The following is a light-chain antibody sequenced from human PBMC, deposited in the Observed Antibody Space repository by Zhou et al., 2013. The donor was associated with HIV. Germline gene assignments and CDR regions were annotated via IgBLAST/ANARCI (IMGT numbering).Light chain of an antibody. J-gene: IGKJ1*01. V-gene: IGKV1-5*03. CDR3: QLYDSSSPWT. CDR1: QSVGYW. Sequence: DIQLTQSPSIMSASVGDRVIISCQASQSVGYWLAWYHQKPGRAPKLLIYRVSNLESGVPSRFSGSGFGTEFTLTISSLQPDDFGTYYCQLYDSSSPWTFGQGTKVDIK. CDR2: RVS.